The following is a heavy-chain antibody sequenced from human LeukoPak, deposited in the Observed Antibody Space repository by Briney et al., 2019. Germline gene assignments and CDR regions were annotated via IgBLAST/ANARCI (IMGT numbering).Heavy chain of an antibody. CDR1: GYTFTSYD. CDR3: ARSLYGGAADDY. CDR2: MNPNSGNT. J-gene: IGHJ4*02. Sequence: ASVKVSCKASGYTFTSYDINWVRQATGQGLEWMGWMNPNSGNTGYAQKFQGRVTMTRNTSISTAYMELSSLRSEDTAVYYCARSLYGGAADDYWGQGTLVTVSS. V-gene: IGHV1-8*01. D-gene: IGHD3-16*01.